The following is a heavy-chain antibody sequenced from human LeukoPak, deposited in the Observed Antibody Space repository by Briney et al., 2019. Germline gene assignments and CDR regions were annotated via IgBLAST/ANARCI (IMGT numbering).Heavy chain of an antibody. CDR1: GGSISSGGYY. Sequence: SQTLSLTCTVSGGSISSGGYYWSWIRQHPGKGLEWIGYIYYSGSTYYNPSLKSRVTISVDTSKNQFSLRLSSVTAADTAVYYCAKYYYDSSGYYFFDYWGQGTLVTVSS. CDR3: AKYYYDSSGYYFFDY. CDR2: IYYSGST. J-gene: IGHJ4*02. V-gene: IGHV4-31*03. D-gene: IGHD3-22*01.